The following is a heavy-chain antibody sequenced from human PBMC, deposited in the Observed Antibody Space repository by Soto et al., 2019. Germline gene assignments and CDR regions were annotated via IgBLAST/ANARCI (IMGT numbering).Heavy chain of an antibody. Sequence: SVKVSCKASGFTFTSSAVQWVRQARGQRLEWIGWVVVGSGNTNYAQKFQERVTITRDMSTSTAYMELSSLRSEDTAVYYCAAYPYRWFGELGESHYYYYGMDVWGQGTTVTVSS. CDR1: GFTFTSSA. D-gene: IGHD3-10*01. CDR2: VVVGSGNT. J-gene: IGHJ6*02. V-gene: IGHV1-58*01. CDR3: AAYPYRWFGELGESHYYYYGMDV.